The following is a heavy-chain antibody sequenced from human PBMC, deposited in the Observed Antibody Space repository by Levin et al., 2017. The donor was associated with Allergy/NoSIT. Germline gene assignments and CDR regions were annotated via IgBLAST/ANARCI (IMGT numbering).Heavy chain of an antibody. CDR1: GFTFDDYA. D-gene: IGHD1-14*01. CDR2: ISWNSGII. J-gene: IGHJ6*03. V-gene: IGHV3-9*01. Sequence: PGGSLRLSCAASGFTFDDYAMHWVRQAPGKGLEWVSSISWNSGIIGYADSVKGRFTISRDNAKKSLFLQMNSLRPEDTALYYCARNSEYYYYYYMDVWGKGTTVTVSS. CDR3: ARNSEYYYYYYMDV.